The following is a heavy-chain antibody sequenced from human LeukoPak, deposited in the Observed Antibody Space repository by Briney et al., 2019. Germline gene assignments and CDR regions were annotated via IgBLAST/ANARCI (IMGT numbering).Heavy chain of an antibody. V-gene: IGHV1-18*01. J-gene: IGHJ4*02. D-gene: IGHD3-9*01. CDR2: IRAYNSNT. CDR3: ARNPTKIYYDILTGSYYFDY. CDR1: GYTFTSYG. Sequence: ASVNVSCKPSGYTFTSYGITWVRQAPGQGVEWMGWIRAYNSNTNYAQKLEGRVTMTPDTSTSTAYMELRSLRSDDTAVYYCARNPTKIYYDILTGSYYFDYWGQGTLVTVSS.